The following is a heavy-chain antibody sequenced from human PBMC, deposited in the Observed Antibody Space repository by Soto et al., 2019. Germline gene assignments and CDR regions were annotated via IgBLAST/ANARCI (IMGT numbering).Heavy chain of an antibody. Sequence: QVQLVQYGAEVKKPGASVKVSCKASGYTFTSSDINWVRQATGQGLEWMGWMNPNTGNTGYAQKFQGRITLTRSNSISTAYLELSSLNSDDSAVYYCARGASPWGQGTLVTVSS. CDR2: MNPNTGNT. V-gene: IGHV1-8*01. J-gene: IGHJ5*02. CDR1: GYTFTSSD. CDR3: ARGASP.